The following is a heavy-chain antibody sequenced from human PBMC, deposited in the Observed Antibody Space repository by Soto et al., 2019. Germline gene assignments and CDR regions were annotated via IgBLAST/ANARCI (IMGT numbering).Heavy chain of an antibody. CDR2: ISSSSSYI. J-gene: IGHJ4*02. CDR1: GFTFSSYS. D-gene: IGHD3-10*01. CDR3: ARDSIWFGELFYLELAY. Sequence: GGSLRLSCAASGFTFSSYSMNWVRQAPGKGLEWVSSISSSSSYIYYADSVKGRFTISRDNAKNSLYLQMNSLRAEDTAVYYCARDSIWFGELFYLELAYWGQGTLVTVSS. V-gene: IGHV3-21*01.